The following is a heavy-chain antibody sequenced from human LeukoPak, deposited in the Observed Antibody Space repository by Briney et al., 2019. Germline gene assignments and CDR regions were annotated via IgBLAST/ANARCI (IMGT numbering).Heavy chain of an antibody. Sequence: GGSLRLSCAASGFTFSNYWMHWVRQVPGKGLGWVSRINTGGSSTTYADSVKGRFTISRDNAKNTLYLQMNSLRAEDTAVYYCARSNHADDYWGQGTLVTVSS. CDR1: GFTFSNYW. V-gene: IGHV3-74*01. CDR2: INTGGSST. D-gene: IGHD4-11*01. CDR3: ARSNHADDY. J-gene: IGHJ4*02.